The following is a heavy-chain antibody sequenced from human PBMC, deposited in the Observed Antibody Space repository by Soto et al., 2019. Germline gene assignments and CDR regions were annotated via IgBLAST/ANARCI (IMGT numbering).Heavy chain of an antibody. CDR3: ARVSHYYDSSGPMDV. CDR2: INPSGGST. J-gene: IGHJ6*02. Sequence: QVQLVQSGAEVKKPGASVKDSCKASGYTFTSYYMHWVRQAPGQGLEWMGIINPSGGSTSYAQKFQGRVTMTRDTSTSTVYMELSSLRSEDTAVYYCARVSHYYDSSGPMDVWGQGTTVTV. V-gene: IGHV1-46*03. CDR1: GYTFTSYY. D-gene: IGHD3-22*01.